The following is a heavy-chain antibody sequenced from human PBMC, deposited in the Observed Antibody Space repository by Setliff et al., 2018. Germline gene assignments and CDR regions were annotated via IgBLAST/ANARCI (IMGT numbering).Heavy chain of an antibody. CDR3: ARHVGSRGRGYNYYYYYMDV. D-gene: IGHD3-10*01. Sequence: TSETLSLTCTVSGGSISSYYWSWIRQPPGKGLEWIGYIYSSGSTNYNPSLESRVTILIDKSKNQFSLHLMSVTAADTAVYYCARHVGSRGRGYNYYYYYMDVWGKGTTVTAP. J-gene: IGHJ6*03. CDR1: GGSISSYY. V-gene: IGHV4-59*08. CDR2: IYSSGST.